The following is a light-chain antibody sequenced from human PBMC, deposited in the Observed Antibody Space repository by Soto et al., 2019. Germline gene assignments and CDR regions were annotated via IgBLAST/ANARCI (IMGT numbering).Light chain of an antibody. CDR2: DAS. V-gene: IGKV1-5*01. J-gene: IGKJ2*01. CDR3: HHYKSAT. Sequence: DIQMTQSPSTLSAYVGDRVTITCRASQSIFNWLAWYQQKPGKAPNLLIYDASSLQSGVPARFNGSGSGTEFTLTISSLQPDDSATYYYHHYKSATFGQGTKLDI. CDR1: QSIFNW.